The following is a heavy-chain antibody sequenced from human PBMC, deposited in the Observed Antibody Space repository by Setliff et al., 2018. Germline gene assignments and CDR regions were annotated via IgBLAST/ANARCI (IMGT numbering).Heavy chain of an antibody. CDR3: ARAHRYYSDTSGYYYDQGRSAFDI. Sequence: PGGSLRLSCAASGFTFDDYVMTWVRQAPGKGPEWVSDINWNGGRIGYADPVKGRFTISRDNAKNSLYLQMNSLRVEDTALYYCARAHRYYSDTSGYYYDQGRSAFDIWGQGTMVTVSS. CDR2: INWNGGRI. D-gene: IGHD3-22*01. V-gene: IGHV3-20*04. CDR1: GFTFDDYV. J-gene: IGHJ3*02.